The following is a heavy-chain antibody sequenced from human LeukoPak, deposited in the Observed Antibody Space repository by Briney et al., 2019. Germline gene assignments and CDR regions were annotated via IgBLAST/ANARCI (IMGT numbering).Heavy chain of an antibody. CDR1: GFTFSSYS. J-gene: IGHJ3*02. Sequence: PGGSLRLSCAASGFTFSSYSMNWVRQAPGKGLEWVSSISSSSSYIYYADSVKGRFTISRDNAKNSLYLQMNSLRAEDTAVYYCARWKWELLRGYDAFDIWGQGTMVTVSS. D-gene: IGHD1-26*01. V-gene: IGHV3-21*01. CDR2: ISSSSSYI. CDR3: ARWKWELLRGYDAFDI.